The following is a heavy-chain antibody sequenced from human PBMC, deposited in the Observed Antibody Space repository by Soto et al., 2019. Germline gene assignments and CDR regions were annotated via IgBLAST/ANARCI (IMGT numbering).Heavy chain of an antibody. CDR3: ATGQPAATGRFGELEY. V-gene: IGHV4-31*03. D-gene: IGHD3-10*01. J-gene: IGHJ4*02. CDR1: GGPISTPGYY. CDR2: IHHTGST. Sequence: QVQLQESGPGLVKPSQTLSLSCSVSGGPISTPGYYWSWIRQSPEKGLEWMGYIHHTGSTNHNPSLMGRLSMSVDTSNNQFSVKLISVTAADTAVYFCATGQPAATGRFGELEYWGQGTQVTVSS.